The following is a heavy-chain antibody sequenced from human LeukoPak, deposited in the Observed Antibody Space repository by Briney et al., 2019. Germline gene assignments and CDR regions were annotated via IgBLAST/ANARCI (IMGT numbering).Heavy chain of an antibody. D-gene: IGHD3-16*01. CDR3: VRHPWRMGSRDYNFDY. CDR2: IYYSGST. V-gene: IGHV4-59*08. Sequence: SETLSLTRTVSGGSSSSYYWSWIRQPPGKGLEWIGHIYYSGSTNYNPSLKSRVTISVDTSKNQFSLKMTSVTAADTAVYYCVRHPWRMGSRDYNFDYWGQGTLVTVSS. J-gene: IGHJ4*02. CDR1: GGSSSSYY.